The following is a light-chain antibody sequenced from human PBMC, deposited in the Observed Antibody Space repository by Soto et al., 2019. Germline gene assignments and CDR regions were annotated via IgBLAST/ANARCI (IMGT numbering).Light chain of an antibody. V-gene: IGKV3-20*01. Sequence: EIVLTHSPATLSLSPGERATLSCLASQSVSSSYLAWYQQKPGQAPRLLIYGASSRATGIPDRFTGSGSGTDFTLTISRLEPEDFAVFYCHQYGSSPQTFGQGTKVDIK. CDR1: QSVSSSY. J-gene: IGKJ1*01. CDR3: HQYGSSPQT. CDR2: GAS.